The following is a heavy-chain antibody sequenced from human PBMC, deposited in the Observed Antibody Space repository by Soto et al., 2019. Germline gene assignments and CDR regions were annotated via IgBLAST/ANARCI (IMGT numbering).Heavy chain of an antibody. D-gene: IGHD2-21*02. CDR2: IYSSGST. V-gene: IGHV4-61*08. J-gene: IGHJ3*01. Sequence: QVQLQESGPGLVKPSETLSLTATVSGASISNTGFYWSWIRQPPGKGLEWIGYIYSSGSTTYNSSLKGRVTVSLDTSQSQVSLNLTSVTAADTAMYYCARTTASRSLDVWGHGTMVSVSS. CDR3: ARTTASRSLDV. CDR1: GASISNTGFY.